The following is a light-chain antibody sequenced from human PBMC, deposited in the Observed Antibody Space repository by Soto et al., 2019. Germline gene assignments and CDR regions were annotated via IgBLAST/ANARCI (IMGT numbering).Light chain of an antibody. V-gene: IGKV3-20*01. CDR3: HQYGSSPQT. Sequence: ELVLTQCACTLSLSPGERAALSWGASQSVSSNYLAWYQQKTGQAPRLLIYGASTRATGIADRFSGSGYGTDFNLSISRLETEDFAVYYCHQYGSSPQTFGQGTKVDIK. CDR2: GAS. J-gene: IGKJ1*01. CDR1: QSVSSNY.